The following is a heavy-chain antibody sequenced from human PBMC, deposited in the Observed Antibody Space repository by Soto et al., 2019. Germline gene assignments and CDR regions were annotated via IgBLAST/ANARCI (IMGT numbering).Heavy chain of an antibody. V-gene: IGHV3-30-3*01. CDR2: ISYDGSNK. Sequence: QVQLVESGGGVVQPGRSLRLSCAASGFTFSSYAMHWVRQAPGKGLEWVAVISYDGSNKYYADSVKGRFTISRDNSKNTLYLQMNSLRAEDTAVYYCARAFIAVAGGLFGEAGFDYWGQGTLVTVSS. CDR3: ARAFIAVAGGLFGEAGFDY. CDR1: GFTFSSYA. D-gene: IGHD6-19*01. J-gene: IGHJ4*02.